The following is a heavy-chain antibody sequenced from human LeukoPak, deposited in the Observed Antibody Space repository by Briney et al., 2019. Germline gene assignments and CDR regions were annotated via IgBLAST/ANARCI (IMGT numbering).Heavy chain of an antibody. CDR3: ASNWGPFDI. CDR1: GGSISRYY. J-gene: IGHJ3*02. CDR2: INYSGST. Sequence: PSETLSLTCTVSGGSISRYYWSWIRQPPGKGLEWIGYINYSGSTNYNPSLKSRVTISVDTTKNQFSLNLRSVTAADTAVYYCASNWGPFDIWGQGTMVTVSS. D-gene: IGHD7-27*01. V-gene: IGHV4-59*01.